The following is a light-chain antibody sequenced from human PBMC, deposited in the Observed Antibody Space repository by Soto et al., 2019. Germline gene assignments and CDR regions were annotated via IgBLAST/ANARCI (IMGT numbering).Light chain of an antibody. CDR2: DVS. J-gene: IGLJ2*01. CDR1: SSDVGGYNY. CDR3: SSYTSSSTLG. Sequence: QSALTQPASVSGSPGQSITISCTGTSSDVGGYNYVSWYQQHTGKAPKLMIYDVSNRPSGVSNRFSGSKSGNTASLTISGLQAEYEADYYCSSYTSSSTLGFGGGTQLTVL. V-gene: IGLV2-14*01.